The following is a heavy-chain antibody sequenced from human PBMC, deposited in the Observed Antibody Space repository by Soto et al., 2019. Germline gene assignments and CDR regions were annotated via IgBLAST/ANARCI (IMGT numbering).Heavy chain of an antibody. D-gene: IGHD2-21*01. CDR2: MYPGGNT. CDR3: ARGIGVARDDMDV. CDR1: GFTVISDY. Sequence: HPGGSLRLSCAASGFTVISDYMTWVRQAPGKGLEWVSVMYPGGNTYYADSVKGRFTISRDNSKNTLFLQMKSLRAEDTAVYYCARGIGVARDDMDVWGQGTTVTVSS. J-gene: IGHJ6*02. V-gene: IGHV3-53*01.